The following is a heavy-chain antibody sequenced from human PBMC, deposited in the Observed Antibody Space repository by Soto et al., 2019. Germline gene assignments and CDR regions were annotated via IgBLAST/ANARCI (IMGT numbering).Heavy chain of an antibody. J-gene: IGHJ4*02. D-gene: IGHD6-13*01. CDR2: ISATGTTT. CDR3: ATYSSPFDY. V-gene: IGHV3-23*01. CDR1: EFSFSSYA. Sequence: GCLRISCPASEFSFSSYALNGVRQAPGKGLEWVSAISATGTTTYYADSVKGRFTISRDNSKRTLFLQMDSLSPEDTAVYYCATYSSPFDYWGQGTPVTVSS.